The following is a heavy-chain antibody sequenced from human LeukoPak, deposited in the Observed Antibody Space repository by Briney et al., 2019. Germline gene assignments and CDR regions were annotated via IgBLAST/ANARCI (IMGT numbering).Heavy chain of an antibody. D-gene: IGHD6-13*01. CDR2: INAGNGNT. V-gene: IGHV1-3*01. J-gene: IGHJ4*02. CDR1: GYTFTGYY. Sequence: ASVKVSCKASGYTFTGYYMHWVRQAPGQRLEWMGWINAGNGNTKYSQKFQGRVTITRDTSASTAYMELSSLRSDDTAVYYCARGGYSSSWYHFDYWGQGTLVTVSS. CDR3: ARGGYSSSWYHFDY.